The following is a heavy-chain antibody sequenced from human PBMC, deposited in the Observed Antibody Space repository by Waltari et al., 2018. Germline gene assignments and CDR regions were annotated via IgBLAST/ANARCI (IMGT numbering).Heavy chain of an antibody. V-gene: IGHV1-8*03. J-gene: IGHJ6*02. CDR1: GYTFTSYD. Sequence: QVQLVQSGAEVKKPGASVKVSCKASGYTFTSYDINWVRPATGQGLEWMGWMNPNSGNTGYAQKFQGRVTITRNTSISTAYMELSSLRSEDTAVYYCARDSGYAYYYGMDVWGQGTTVTVSS. CDR2: MNPNSGNT. CDR3: ARDSGYAYYYGMDV. D-gene: IGHD5-12*01.